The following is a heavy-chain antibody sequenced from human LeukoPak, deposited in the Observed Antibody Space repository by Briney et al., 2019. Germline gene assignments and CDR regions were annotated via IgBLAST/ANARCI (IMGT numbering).Heavy chain of an antibody. CDR3: ARGYCSSTSCPPFDP. CDR1: GFTFSSYA. CDR2: ISSNGGST. D-gene: IGHD2-2*01. J-gene: IGHJ5*02. V-gene: IGHV3-64*01. Sequence: GGSLRLSCAASGFTFSSYAMHWVRQAPGKGLEYVSAISSNGGSTYYANSVKGRFTISRDNSKDTLYLQMGSLRAEDMAVYYCARGYCSSTSCPPFDPWGQGTLVTVSS.